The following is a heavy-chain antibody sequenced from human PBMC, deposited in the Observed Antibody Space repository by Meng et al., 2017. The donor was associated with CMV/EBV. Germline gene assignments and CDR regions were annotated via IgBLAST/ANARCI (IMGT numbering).Heavy chain of an antibody. V-gene: IGHV4-4*07. D-gene: IGHD2-15*01. CDR2: IYTSGST. J-gene: IGHJ5*02. CDR3: ARSMVVAGDWFDP. Sequence: VQFRDSRPGRVKPSETLSLTCTVSGGSISIYYWSWIRQPAGKGLEWIGRIYTSGSTNYNPSLKSRVTMSVDTSKNQFSLKLSSVTAADTAVYYCARSMVVAGDWFDPWGHGTLVTVSS. CDR1: GGSISIYY.